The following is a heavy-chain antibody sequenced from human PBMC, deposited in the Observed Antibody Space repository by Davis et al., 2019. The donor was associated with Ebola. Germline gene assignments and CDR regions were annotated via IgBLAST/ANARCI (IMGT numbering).Heavy chain of an antibody. CDR2: ISGNSGST. D-gene: IGHD2-2*01. CDR3: ARGRFIVSGVPRAHFDY. J-gene: IGHJ4*02. Sequence: GGSLRLSCAASGFTFTSYWMSWVRQAPGRGLEWVSSISGNSGSTTYADSVEGRFTISRDNFKNTLYLQMNGLRAEDTALYYCARGRFIVSGVPRAHFDYWGLGTLVTVSS. CDR1: GFTFTSYW. V-gene: IGHV3-23*01.